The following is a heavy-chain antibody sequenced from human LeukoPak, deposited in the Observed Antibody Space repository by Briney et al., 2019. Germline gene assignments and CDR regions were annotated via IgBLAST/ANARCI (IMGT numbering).Heavy chain of an antibody. V-gene: IGHV5-51*01. J-gene: IGHJ5*02. D-gene: IGHD6-13*01. CDR2: IYPGDSNT. Sequence: GESLKNSCKGSGYNFTNYWIAWVRQMPGKGLEWMGVIYPGDSNTGYSPSFQGQVTISADKSISTAYLQWSSLKASDTAIYYCARQNIEAAGTYTPWGQGTLVTVSS. CDR1: GYNFTNYW. CDR3: ARQNIEAAGTYTP.